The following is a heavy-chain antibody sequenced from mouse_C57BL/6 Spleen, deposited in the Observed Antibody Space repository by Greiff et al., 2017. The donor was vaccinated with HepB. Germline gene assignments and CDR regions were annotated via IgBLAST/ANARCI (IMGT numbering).Heavy chain of an antibody. CDR2: IDPSDSYT. CDR3: ARGTYGNYRSFDY. J-gene: IGHJ2*01. D-gene: IGHD2-1*01. V-gene: IGHV1-69*01. CDR1: GYTFTSYW. Sequence: QVQLQQSGAELVMPGASVKLSCKASGYTFTSYWMHWVKQRPGQGLEWIGEIDPSDSYTNYNQKFKGKSTLTVDKSSSTAYMQLSSLTSEDSAVYYCARGTYGNYRSFDYWGQGTTLTVSS.